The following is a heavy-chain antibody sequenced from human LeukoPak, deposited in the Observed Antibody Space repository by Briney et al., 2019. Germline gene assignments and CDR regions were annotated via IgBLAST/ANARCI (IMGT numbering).Heavy chain of an antibody. V-gene: IGHV3-30*02. CDR2: IRYDGSNK. CDR1: GFIFNSYG. D-gene: IGHD3-22*01. Sequence: GGSLRPSCAASGFIFNSYGMHWVRQAPGKGLEWVAFIRYDGSNKYYADSVKGRFTISRDNSKNTLYLQMNSLRVEDTAVYYCARDRPYYYDSSGYTDSWGQGTLVTVSS. CDR3: ARDRPYYYDSSGYTDS. J-gene: IGHJ5*01.